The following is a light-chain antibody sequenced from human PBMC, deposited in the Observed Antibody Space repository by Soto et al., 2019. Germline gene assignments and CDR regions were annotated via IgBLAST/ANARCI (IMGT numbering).Light chain of an antibody. J-gene: IGKJ5*01. V-gene: IGKV1D-12*01. CDR2: AAS. CDR1: QDISRW. Sequence: DIQMTQSPSSVSASVGDTVTITCRASQDISRWLAWYQLKPGQAPKFLIYAASSLQNGDPSRFSGSGSGTDFTLTISSLQPEDFATYYCQQGNTFPVTFGQGTRLENK. CDR3: QQGNTFPVT.